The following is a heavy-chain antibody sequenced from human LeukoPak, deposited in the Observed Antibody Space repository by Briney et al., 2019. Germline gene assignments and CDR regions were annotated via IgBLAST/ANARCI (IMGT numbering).Heavy chain of an antibody. CDR2: ISSSSSYI. D-gene: IGHD1-26*01. J-gene: IGHJ4*02. CDR3: ARGGIPGAGIIY. Sequence: GGSLRLSCAASGFTFSSYAMSWVRQAPGKGLEWVSSISSSSSYIYYADSVKGRFTISRDNAKNSLYLQMNSLRAEDTAVYYCARGGIPGAGIIYWGQGTLVTVSS. V-gene: IGHV3-21*01. CDR1: GFTFSSYA.